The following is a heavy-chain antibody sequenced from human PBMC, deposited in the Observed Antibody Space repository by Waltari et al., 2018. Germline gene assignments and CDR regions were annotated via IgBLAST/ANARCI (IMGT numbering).Heavy chain of an antibody. D-gene: IGHD2-2*01. V-gene: IGHV3-33*01. CDR1: GFTFSSYG. CDR3: ARRGCSSTSCYLANWFDP. CDR2: IWYDGSNK. Sequence: QVQLVESGGGVVQPGRSLRLSCAASGFTFSSYGLHWVRQAPGTGLEWVAVIWYDGSNKYYADSVKGRFTISRDNSKNTLYLQMNSLRAEDTAVYYCARRGCSSTSCYLANWFDPWGQGTLVTVSS. J-gene: IGHJ5*02.